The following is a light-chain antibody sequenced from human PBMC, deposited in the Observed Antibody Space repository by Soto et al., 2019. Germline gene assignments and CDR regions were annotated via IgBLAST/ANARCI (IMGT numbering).Light chain of an antibody. CDR3: QKYHSAPRT. CDR1: QDISYY. CDR2: AAS. J-gene: IGKJ1*01. Sequence: DIQMTQSPSSLSASVGDRVTITCRANQDISYYLAWYQQKQGKVPQLLIYAASTLQSGVPSRFSGSGSGTDFTLTISSLQPEDIATYYCQKYHSAPRTFGQGTKVEIK. V-gene: IGKV1-27*01.